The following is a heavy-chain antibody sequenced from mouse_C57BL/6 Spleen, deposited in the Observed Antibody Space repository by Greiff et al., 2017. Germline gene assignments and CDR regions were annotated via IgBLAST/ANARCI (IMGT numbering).Heavy chain of an antibody. CDR2: ISSGSSTI. D-gene: IGHD6-5*01. Sequence: EVKLVESGGGLVKPGGSLKLSCAASGFTFSDYGMHWVRQAPEKGLEWVAYISSGSSTIYYADTVKGRFTISRDNAKNTLFLQMTSLRSEDTAMYYCARAYALYAMDYWGQGTSVTVSS. V-gene: IGHV5-17*01. CDR1: GFTFSDYG. CDR3: ARAYALYAMDY. J-gene: IGHJ4*01.